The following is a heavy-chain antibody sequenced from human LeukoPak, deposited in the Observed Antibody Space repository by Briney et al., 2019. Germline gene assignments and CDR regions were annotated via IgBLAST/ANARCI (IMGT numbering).Heavy chain of an antibody. Sequence: GASVKVSCKASGYTFNSHGISWVRQAPGQGLEWMGSISAYNGDKDFAQNFQGRLTMTTDTSTSTAYMELRSLRSDDTAVYYCARGTSPMVSPFDCWGQGTLVTVSS. D-gene: IGHD5-18*01. J-gene: IGHJ4*02. CDR2: ISAYNGDK. V-gene: IGHV1-18*01. CDR1: GYTFNSHG. CDR3: ARGTSPMVSPFDC.